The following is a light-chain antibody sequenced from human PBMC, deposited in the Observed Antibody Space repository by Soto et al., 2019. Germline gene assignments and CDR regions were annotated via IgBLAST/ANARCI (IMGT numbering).Light chain of an antibody. J-gene: IGKJ3*01. V-gene: IGKV2-28*01. Sequence: DIVMTQSPLSLPVTPGEPASISCRSSQSLLHSNGYNYLDWYLQKPGQSPQLLIYLGSNRASGVPDRFSGSGSGTDFTLKISRVEAEDVGVYYCMQALLPPPTFGPGTKVDIK. CDR3: MQALLPPPT. CDR1: QSLLHSNGYNY. CDR2: LGS.